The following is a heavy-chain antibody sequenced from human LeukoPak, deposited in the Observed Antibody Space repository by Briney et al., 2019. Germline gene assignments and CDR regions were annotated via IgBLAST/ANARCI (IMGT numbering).Heavy chain of an antibody. CDR1: GFTFSSYE. J-gene: IGHJ4*02. Sequence: GGSLRLSCAASGFTFSSYEMNWVRQAPGKGLEWVSYISSSGSTIYYADSVKGRFTISRDNAKNSLYLQMNSLRAEDTAVYYCAREPLNYYGSGFSDYWGQGTLVTVSS. CDR2: ISSSGSTI. V-gene: IGHV3-48*03. D-gene: IGHD3-10*01. CDR3: AREPLNYYGSGFSDY.